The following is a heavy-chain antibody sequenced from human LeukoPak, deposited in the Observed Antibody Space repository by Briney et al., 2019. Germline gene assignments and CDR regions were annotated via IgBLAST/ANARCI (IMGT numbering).Heavy chain of an antibody. CDR2: IYYSGST. CDR3: ARGSPYYYDSSGYPHFDY. CDR1: GGSISSYY. J-gene: IGHJ4*02. D-gene: IGHD3-22*01. V-gene: IGHV4-59*01. Sequence: SETLSLTCTVSGGSISSYYWSWIRQPPGKGLEWIGYIYYSGSTNYNPSLKSRVTISVDTSKNQFSLKLSSVTAADTAVYYCARGSPYYYDSSGYPHFDYWGQGTLVTVSS.